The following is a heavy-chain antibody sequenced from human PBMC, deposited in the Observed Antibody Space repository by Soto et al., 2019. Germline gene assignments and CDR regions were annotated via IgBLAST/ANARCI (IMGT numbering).Heavy chain of an antibody. D-gene: IGHD6-19*01. CDR1: GGSIRSDSYY. Sequence: PSETLSLTCTVSGGSIRSDSYYWGWIRQPPGKGLEWIGKIHDSGSAYYDPSLKSRVTMSIDTSKNHLSLKLSSVTAADTAVYYCARAIAVAAQFDPWGQGTLVTVSS. V-gene: IGHV4-39*02. CDR3: ARAIAVAAQFDP. J-gene: IGHJ5*02. CDR2: IHDSGSA.